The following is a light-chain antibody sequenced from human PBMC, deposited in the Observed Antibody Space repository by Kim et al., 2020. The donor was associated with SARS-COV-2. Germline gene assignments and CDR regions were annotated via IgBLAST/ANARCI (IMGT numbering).Light chain of an antibody. Sequence: LSPGERATLSCRASQSVSSNYVAWYQQQPGQAPRLLIYGASNRATGIPDRFSGSGSGTDFTLTIRRLEPEDFAVYYCQQYSTSPHTFGQGTKVEIK. CDR3: QQYSTSPHT. V-gene: IGKV3-20*01. J-gene: IGKJ1*01. CDR1: QSVSSNY. CDR2: GAS.